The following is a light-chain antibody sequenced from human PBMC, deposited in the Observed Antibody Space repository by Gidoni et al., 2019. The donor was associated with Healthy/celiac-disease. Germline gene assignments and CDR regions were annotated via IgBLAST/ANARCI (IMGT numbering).Light chain of an antibody. CDR3: CSYAGSSTFVV. CDR2: EGS. CDR1: SSDVGSYNL. Sequence: SALTQPASVSGSPGQSITISCTGTSSDVGSYNLFSWYQQHPGKAPKLMIYEGSKRPSGVSNRFSGCKSGNTASLTISGRQAEDEADYYCCSYAGSSTFVVFGGGTKLTVL. V-gene: IGLV2-23*03. J-gene: IGLJ2*01.